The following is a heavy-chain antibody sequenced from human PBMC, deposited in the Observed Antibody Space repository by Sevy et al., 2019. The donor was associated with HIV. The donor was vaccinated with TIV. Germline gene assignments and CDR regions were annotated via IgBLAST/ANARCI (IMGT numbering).Heavy chain of an antibody. J-gene: IGHJ4*02. CDR1: GFTFSSYD. V-gene: IGHV3-30*03. CDR3: ARANYYDSSGYYCDY. D-gene: IGHD3-22*01. Sequence: GGSLRLSCAASGFTFSSYDMHWVRQAPGKGLEWVAVVSNDGTYKYYADSVKGRFTISRDNSKNTLYLQMNSLRAEDTAVYYCARANYYDSSGYYCDYWGQGTLVTVSS. CDR2: VSNDGTYK.